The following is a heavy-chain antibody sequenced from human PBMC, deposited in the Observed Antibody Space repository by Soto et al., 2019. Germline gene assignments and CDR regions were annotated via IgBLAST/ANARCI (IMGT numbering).Heavy chain of an antibody. CDR1: GGSVSSGSYY. Sequence: SETLSLTCTVSGGSVSSGSYYWSWIRQPPGKGLEWIGYIYYSGSTNYNTSLKSRVTISLDTSKNQFSLKLSSVTAADTAVYYCARVILAVSGFDYWGQGTLVTVSS. D-gene: IGHD6-19*01. V-gene: IGHV4-61*01. CDR2: IYYSGST. CDR3: ARVILAVSGFDY. J-gene: IGHJ4*02.